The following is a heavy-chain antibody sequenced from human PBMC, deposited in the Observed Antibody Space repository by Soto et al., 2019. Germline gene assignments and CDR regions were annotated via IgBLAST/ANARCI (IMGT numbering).Heavy chain of an antibody. CDR2: ISAYNGNT. J-gene: IGHJ4*02. CDR1: GYTFTSYG. CDR3: ARVLGIVVVVAAPGPPDY. Sequence: QVQLVQSGAEVKKPGASVKVSCKASGYTFTSYGISWVRQAPGQGLEWMGWISAYNGNTNYAQKLQGRVTMTTDTSTRTAYMELRSLRSDDTAVYYCARVLGIVVVVAAPGPPDYWGQGTLVTVSS. D-gene: IGHD2-15*01. V-gene: IGHV1-18*01.